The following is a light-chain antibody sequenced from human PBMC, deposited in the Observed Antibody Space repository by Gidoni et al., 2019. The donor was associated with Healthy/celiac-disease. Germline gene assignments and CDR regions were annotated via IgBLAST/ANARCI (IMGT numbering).Light chain of an antibody. Sequence: SYELTQPHSVSVSPGQTARITCSGDALPKQYAYWYQQKPGQAPVLVIYKDSERPSGNPERFSGSSSGTTVTLTISGVQAEDEADYYCQSADSSGTSWVFGGGTKLTVL. V-gene: IGLV3-25*03. CDR2: KDS. CDR1: ALPKQY. CDR3: QSADSSGTSWV. J-gene: IGLJ3*02.